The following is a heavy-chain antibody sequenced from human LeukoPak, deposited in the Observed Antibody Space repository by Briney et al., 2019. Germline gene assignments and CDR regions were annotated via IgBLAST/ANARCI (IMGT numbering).Heavy chain of an antibody. Sequence: GGSLRLSCAASGFTFDDHAMHWVRQGPGKGLEWVSGISWNSGSIGYVESAKGRFTISRDNAKNSLYLQMNSLRAEDTAVYYCARDRSSYYDFWSGDDAFDIWGQGTMVTVSS. CDR2: ISWNSGSI. D-gene: IGHD3-3*01. CDR1: GFTFDDHA. V-gene: IGHV3-9*01. CDR3: ARDRSSYYDFWSGDDAFDI. J-gene: IGHJ3*02.